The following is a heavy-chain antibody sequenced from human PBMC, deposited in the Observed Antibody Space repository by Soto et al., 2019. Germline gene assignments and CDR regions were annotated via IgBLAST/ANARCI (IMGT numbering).Heavy chain of an antibody. J-gene: IGHJ6*02. D-gene: IGHD3-3*02. V-gene: IGHV3-30*18. CDR3: AKDQISHFWSGFPPYYSYTMDV. CDR1: GFSFSNYG. CDR2: ISYDGSTK. Sequence: PGGSLRLSCAASGFSFSNYGMHWVRLAPGGGLEWVAVISYDGSTKYYGDSVRGRFTISRDNSINTLYLQMNSRRAEDTALYYCAKDQISHFWSGFPPYYSYTMDVWGPGTTVTVSS.